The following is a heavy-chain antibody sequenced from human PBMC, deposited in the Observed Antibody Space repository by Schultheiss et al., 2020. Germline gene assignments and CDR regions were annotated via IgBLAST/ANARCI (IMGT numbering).Heavy chain of an antibody. D-gene: IGHD6-13*01. Sequence: GGSLRLSCTASGFTFSTYSMSWVRQAPGKGLEWVSSISSSSRYIYYADSMRGRFTISRDNSRNTLYLQMNSLRAEDTAIYYCAKDWYQHPTLLSFWGQGTLVTVSS. V-gene: IGHV3-21*04. CDR2: ISSSSRYI. J-gene: IGHJ4*02. CDR3: AKDWYQHPTLLSF. CDR1: GFTFSTYS.